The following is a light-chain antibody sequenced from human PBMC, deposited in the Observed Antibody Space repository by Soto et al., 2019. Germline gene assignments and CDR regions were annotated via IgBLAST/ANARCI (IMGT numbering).Light chain of an antibody. V-gene: IGLV2-14*01. CDR1: NSDVGGYDY. CDR2: EVN. CDR3: SSYTDIASRV. Sequence: QSVLTQPASVSGSPGQSITIACTGTNSDVGGYDYVSWYQQYPGKAPKVIIYEVNKRPSGISNRFSGSKSGNMASLTISGLQAVDEADYYCSSYTDIASRVFGTGTKLTVL. J-gene: IGLJ1*01.